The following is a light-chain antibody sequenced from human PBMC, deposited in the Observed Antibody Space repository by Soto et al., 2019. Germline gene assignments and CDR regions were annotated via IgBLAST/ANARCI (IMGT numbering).Light chain of an antibody. Sequence: EIVLTQSPGSLSLSPGERATLSCRASQSVSSTFFAWYQQRPGQAPRLLMYGASSRATGIPERFSGSGSGTDLTLTICRLDPEYFAVYYCQQFDSSVTFGQGTKVEIK. CDR2: GAS. CDR1: QSVSSTF. V-gene: IGKV3-20*01. CDR3: QQFDSSVT. J-gene: IGKJ1*01.